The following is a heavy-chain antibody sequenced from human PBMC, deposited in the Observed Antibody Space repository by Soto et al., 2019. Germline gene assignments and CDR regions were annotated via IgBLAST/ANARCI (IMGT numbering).Heavy chain of an antibody. D-gene: IGHD3-22*01. CDR3: ARLSSGSTDY. J-gene: IGHJ4*02. CDR1: GFTFSTYF. CDR2: MSTNSYYI. V-gene: IGHV3-21*01. Sequence: SGGSLRLSCAASGFTFSTYFMKWVRQASGKGLEWVSSMSTNSYYIYYAQSVKGRFTNSRDNAMNSLYLQMNSLRVEDMAVYYRARLSSGSTDYWGQGTLVTVSS.